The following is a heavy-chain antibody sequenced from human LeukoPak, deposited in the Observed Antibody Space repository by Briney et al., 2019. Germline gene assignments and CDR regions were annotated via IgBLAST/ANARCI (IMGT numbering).Heavy chain of an antibody. CDR1: GFTFSSYS. CDR2: ISSDSRTI. J-gene: IGHJ4*02. V-gene: IGHV3-48*02. Sequence: GGSLTLSCAASGFTFSSYSMNWVRQAPGKGLEWVSYISSDSRTIYYADPVKGRFTISRDNAKNSLYLQMKSLRDEDTAVYYCARYGSGTSYITNYFDYWGQGTLVTVSS. D-gene: IGHD3-10*01. CDR3: ARYGSGTSYITNYFDY.